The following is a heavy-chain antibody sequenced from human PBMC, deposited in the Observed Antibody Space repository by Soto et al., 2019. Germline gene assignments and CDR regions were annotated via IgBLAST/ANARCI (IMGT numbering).Heavy chain of an antibody. CDR2: IYYSGST. CDR1: GGSISSGGYY. J-gene: IGHJ4*02. V-gene: IGHV4-31*03. D-gene: IGHD3-10*01. CDR3: ARGPMVRGAALISFDY. Sequence: QVQLQESGPGLVKPSQTLSLTCTVSGGSISSGGYYWSWIRQHPGKGLEWIGYIYYSGSTYYNPSLKSRVTISVDTSKNQFSLKLSSVAAADTAVYYCARGPMVRGAALISFDYWGQGTLVTVSS.